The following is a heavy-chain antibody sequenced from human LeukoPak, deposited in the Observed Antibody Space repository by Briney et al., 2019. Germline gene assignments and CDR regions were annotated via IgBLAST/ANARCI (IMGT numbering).Heavy chain of an antibody. CDR3: AKTRPLDSSSWSHGDY. J-gene: IGHJ4*02. V-gene: IGHV3-30*18. CDR2: ISYDGSNK. Sequence: LAGGSLRLSCAASGFTFSSYGMHWVRQAPGKGLEWVAVISYDGSNKYYADSVKGRFTISRDNSKNTLYLQMNSLRAEDTAVYYCAKTRPLDSSSWSHGDYWGQGTLVAVSS. CDR1: GFTFSSYG. D-gene: IGHD6-13*01.